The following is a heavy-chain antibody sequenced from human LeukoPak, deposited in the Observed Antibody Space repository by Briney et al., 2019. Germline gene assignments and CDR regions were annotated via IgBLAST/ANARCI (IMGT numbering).Heavy chain of an antibody. V-gene: IGHV3-48*03. Sequence: GGSLRLSCAASGFTFSSYEMNWVRQAPGKGLEWVSYISSSGSTIYYADSVKGRFTISRDNAKNSLYLQMNSLRAEDTAVYFCVKGLDYHMDVWGKGTTVTISS. CDR2: ISSSGSTI. CDR1: GFTFSSYE. CDR3: VKGLDYHMDV. D-gene: IGHD6-6*01. J-gene: IGHJ6*03.